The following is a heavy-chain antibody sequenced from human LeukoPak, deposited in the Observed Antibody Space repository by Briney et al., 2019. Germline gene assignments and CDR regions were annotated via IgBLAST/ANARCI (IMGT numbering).Heavy chain of an antibody. J-gene: IGHJ4*02. Sequence: ASVKVSCKASGGTFSSYAISWVRQAPGQGLGWMGRIIPILGIANYAQKFQGRVTITADKSTSTAYMELSSLRSEDTAVYYCAAAASGSHRDYWGQGTLVTVSS. V-gene: IGHV1-69*04. CDR2: IIPILGIA. CDR3: AAAASGSHRDY. D-gene: IGHD3-10*01. CDR1: GGTFSSYA.